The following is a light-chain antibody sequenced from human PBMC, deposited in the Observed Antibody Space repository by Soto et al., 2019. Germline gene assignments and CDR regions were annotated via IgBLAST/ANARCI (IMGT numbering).Light chain of an antibody. CDR2: GAY. CDR1: QSVSRD. V-gene: IGKV3-15*01. Sequence: EIVMTQSPATLSVSPGERATLSCRASQSVSRDLAWYQQKPGQAPSLLIYGAYTRASGVPARFSGSGSGTEFTLTISSLQSEDFAVYYCQQYNKWPPLTFGGGTKVDIK. CDR3: QQYNKWPPLT. J-gene: IGKJ4*01.